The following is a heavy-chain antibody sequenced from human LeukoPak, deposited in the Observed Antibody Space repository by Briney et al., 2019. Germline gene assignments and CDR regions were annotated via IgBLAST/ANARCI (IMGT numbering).Heavy chain of an antibody. CDR2: IYTSGST. CDR3: ARDEIDSSGYYGQYYFDY. V-gene: IGHV4-4*07. J-gene: IGHJ4*02. Sequence: PSETLSLTCTVSGGSISSYYWSWIRQPAGKGLEWIGRIYTSGSTNYNPSLKSRVTMSVDTSKNQFSLKLSSVTAADTAVYYCARDEIDSSGYYGQYYFDYWGQGTLVTVSS. CDR1: GGSISSYY. D-gene: IGHD3-22*01.